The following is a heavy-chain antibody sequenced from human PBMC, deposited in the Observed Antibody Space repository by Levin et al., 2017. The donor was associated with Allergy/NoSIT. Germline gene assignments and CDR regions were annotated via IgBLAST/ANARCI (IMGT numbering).Heavy chain of an antibody. CDR1: GFSLSSQA. D-gene: IGHD6-13*01. CDR3: TRPAAGLDY. J-gene: IGHJ4*02. CDR2: ISGSDGRT. V-gene: IGHV3-23*01. Sequence: GGSLRLSCAASGFSLSSQAMDWVRQAPGKGLEWVSGISGSDGRTYYADSVKGRFTISRDNSKNTLCLQMNSLTAEDTAVYYCTRPAAGLDYWGQGALVTVSS.